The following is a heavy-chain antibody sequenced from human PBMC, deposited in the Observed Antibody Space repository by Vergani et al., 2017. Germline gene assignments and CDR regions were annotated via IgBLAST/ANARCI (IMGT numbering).Heavy chain of an antibody. V-gene: IGHV3-7*01. CDR3: ASEDSSRAGWDWFDP. CDR1: GFTFSSYS. CDR2: IKQDGSEK. J-gene: IGHJ5*02. D-gene: IGHD6-13*01. Sequence: VQLVESGGGLVKPGGSLRLSCAASGFTFSSYSMNWVRQAPGKGLEWVANIKQDGSEKYYVDSVKGRFTISSDNAKNSLYLQMNSLRAEDTAVYYCASEDSSRAGWDWFDPWGQGTLVTVSS.